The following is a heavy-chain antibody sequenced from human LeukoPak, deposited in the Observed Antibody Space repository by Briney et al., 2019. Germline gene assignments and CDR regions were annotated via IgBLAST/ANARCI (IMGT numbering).Heavy chain of an antibody. CDR3: ATRDGVSEAIDFDY. CDR1: GYTFTSYG. Sequence: ASEKVSCKASGYTFTSYGISWVRQAPGQGLEWMGWISAYNGNTNYAQKLQGRVTMTTDTSTSTAYMELRSLRSDDTAVYYCATRDGVSEAIDFDYWGQGTLVTVSS. J-gene: IGHJ4*02. D-gene: IGHD2-8*01. CDR2: ISAYNGNT. V-gene: IGHV1-18*01.